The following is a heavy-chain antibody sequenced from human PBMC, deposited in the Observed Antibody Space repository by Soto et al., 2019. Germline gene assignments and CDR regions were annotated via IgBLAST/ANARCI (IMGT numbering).Heavy chain of an antibody. Sequence: QVQLVQSGAEVKKPGSSVKVSCKASGGTFSSYAINWVRQVPGQGLEWMGGIIPIFGTANYAQKFQGRVMITADNSTNTANMELRSLRSETTAVYYCASSPPPTVTMYSRYFDLWGRGTLVTVSS. D-gene: IGHD4-17*01. CDR3: ASSPPPTVTMYSRYFDL. CDR2: IIPIFGTA. J-gene: IGHJ2*01. CDR1: GGTFSSYA. V-gene: IGHV1-69*14.